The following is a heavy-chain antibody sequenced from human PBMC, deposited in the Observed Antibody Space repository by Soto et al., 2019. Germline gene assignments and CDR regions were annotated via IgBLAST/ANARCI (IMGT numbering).Heavy chain of an antibody. V-gene: IGHV3-11*01. CDR3: ARFGYITMVRPMGSDYYYGMDV. CDR2: ISSSGSTI. J-gene: IGHJ6*02. CDR1: GFTFSDYY. D-gene: IGHD3-10*01. Sequence: PGGSLRLSCAASGFTFSDYYMSWIRQAPGKGLEWVSYISSSGSTIYYADSVKGRFTISRDNAKNSLYLQMNSLRAEDTAVYYCARFGYITMVRPMGSDYYYGMDVWGQGTTVTVSS.